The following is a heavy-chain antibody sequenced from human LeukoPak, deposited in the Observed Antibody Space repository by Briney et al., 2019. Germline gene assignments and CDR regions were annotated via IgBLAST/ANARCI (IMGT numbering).Heavy chain of an antibody. Sequence: ASVKVSCKASGYTFSSFGISWVRQAPGQGLEWMGWISTYNGNSNYAQKLQDRVTMTTDTSTATAYLDLRNLRSDDTAVYYCARAGGWAREDYKGDAFDIWGQGTIVTVSS. J-gene: IGHJ3*02. V-gene: IGHV1-18*01. D-gene: IGHD6-19*01. CDR1: GYTFSSFG. CDR3: ARAGGWAREDYKGDAFDI. CDR2: ISTYNGNS.